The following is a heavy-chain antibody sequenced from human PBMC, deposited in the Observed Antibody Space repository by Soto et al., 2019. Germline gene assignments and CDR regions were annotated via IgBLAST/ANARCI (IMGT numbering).Heavy chain of an antibody. V-gene: IGHV1-2*02. CDR1: GYTFTGYY. CDR3: ARTYYDFWSGYLD. J-gene: IGHJ4*02. CDR2: INPNSGGT. Sequence: ASVKVSCKASGYTFTGYYMHWVRQAPGQGLEWMGWINPNSGGTNYAQKFQGRVTMTRDTSISTAYMELSRLRSDDTAVYYCARTYYDFWSGYLDWGQGTLVTVSS. D-gene: IGHD3-3*01.